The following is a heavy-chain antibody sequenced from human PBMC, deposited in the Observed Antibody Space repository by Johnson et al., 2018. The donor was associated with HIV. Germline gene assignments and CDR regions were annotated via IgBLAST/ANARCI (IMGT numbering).Heavy chain of an antibody. CDR3: ARDESGYDEGFDAFDI. CDR1: GFTFSSYA. CDR2: ISYDRSNK. V-gene: IGHV3-30*14. J-gene: IGHJ3*02. Sequence: QVHLVESGGGVVQPGRSLRLSCAASGFTFSSYAMHWVRQAPGKGLEWVAVISYDRSNKYYADSVKGRFTISRDNSKNTLYLQMNSLRAEDTAVYYCARDESGYDEGFDAFDIWGQGTMVTVSS. D-gene: IGHD5-12*01.